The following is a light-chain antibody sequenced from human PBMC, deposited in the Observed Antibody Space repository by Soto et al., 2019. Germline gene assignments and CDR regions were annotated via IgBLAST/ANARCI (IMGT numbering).Light chain of an antibody. Sequence: EFVLTQSPGTLSLSPGERATLSCRASQTVRNNYLAWYQQKPGQAPRLLIYDASSRATGIPDRFSGGGSGTDFTLTISRLEPEDFAVYYCQQYVTSSPRTFGQGTKVDIK. V-gene: IGKV3-20*01. CDR2: DAS. CDR3: QQYVTSSPRT. CDR1: QTVRNNY. J-gene: IGKJ1*01.